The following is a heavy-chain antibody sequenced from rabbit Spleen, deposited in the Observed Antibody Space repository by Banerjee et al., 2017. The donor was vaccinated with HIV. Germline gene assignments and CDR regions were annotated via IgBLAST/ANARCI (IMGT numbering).Heavy chain of an antibody. V-gene: IGHV1S45*01. J-gene: IGHJ3*01. CDR1: GFSFSSGYY. CDR3: ARSGANGAGYAFTRLNL. Sequence: QEQLEESGGGLVQPEGSLTLTCTASGFSFSSGYYIYWVRQAPGKGLEWIACIKTANGDDIQYASWAKGRFTISTTSSTTVTLQMTSLTAADAATYFCARSGANGAGYAFTRLNLWGQGTLVTVS. CDR2: IKTANGDDI. D-gene: IGHD6-1*01.